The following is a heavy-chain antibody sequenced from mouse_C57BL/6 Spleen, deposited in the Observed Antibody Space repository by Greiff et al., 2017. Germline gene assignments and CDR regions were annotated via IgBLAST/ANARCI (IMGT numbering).Heavy chain of an antibody. V-gene: IGHV1-15*01. CDR3: TRGDYLPFAY. CDR1: GYTFTDYE. J-gene: IGHJ3*01. D-gene: IGHD5-5*01. CDR2: IDPETGGT. Sequence: QVHVKQSGAELVRPGASVTLSCKASGYTFTDYEMHWVKQTPVHGLEWIGAIDPETGGTAYNQKFKGKAILTADKSSSTAYMELRSLTSEDSAVYYCTRGDYLPFAYWGQGTLVTVSA.